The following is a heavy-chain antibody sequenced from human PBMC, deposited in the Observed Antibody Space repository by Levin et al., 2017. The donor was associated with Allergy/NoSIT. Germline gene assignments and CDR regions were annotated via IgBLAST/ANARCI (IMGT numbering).Heavy chain of an antibody. Sequence: GESLKISCAASGFTFSTSWMHWVRQASGKGLVWVSHINHDGSSTNYAESVKGRFTMYRDNAKNTVYLQMNSLRAEDTAMYYCASDAGYSLASWGQGTLVTVSS. CDR1: GFTFSTSW. CDR3: ASDAGYSLAS. CDR2: INHDGSST. J-gene: IGHJ5*02. D-gene: IGHD5-12*01. V-gene: IGHV3-74*01.